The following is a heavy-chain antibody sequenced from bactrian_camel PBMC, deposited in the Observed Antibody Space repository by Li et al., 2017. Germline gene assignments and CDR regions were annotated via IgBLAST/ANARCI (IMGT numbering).Heavy chain of an antibody. V-gene: IGHV3S53*01. CDR2: ILENGTT. J-gene: IGHJ4*01. D-gene: IGHD5*01. CDR3: NAKLEVGYSGPWCAAVSDY. CDR1: GTTNC. Sequence: HVQLVESGGGSVQAGGSLRLSCSASGTTNCMAWFRQAPGKERVVVSDILENGTTYYADSVKGRFTISQDQDTVYLQMNSLKPEDTAMYYCNAKLEVGYSGPWCAAVSDYWGQGTQVTVSP.